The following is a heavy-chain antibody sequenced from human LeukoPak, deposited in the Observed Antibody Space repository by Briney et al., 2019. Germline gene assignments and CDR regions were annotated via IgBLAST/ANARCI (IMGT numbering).Heavy chain of an antibody. CDR2: FYYSGST. J-gene: IGHJ4*02. V-gene: IGHV4-39*01. D-gene: IGHD6-13*01. CDR3: ARHLYSSSRNPTFDY. CDR1: GGSISSSSFY. Sequence: PSETLSLTCTVSGGSISSSSFYWGWIRQPPGKGLEWLGSFYYSGSTYSNPSLKSRVTISLDTSKNQFSLKLSSVTAADTAVYYCARHLYSSSRNPTFDYWGQGTLVTVSS.